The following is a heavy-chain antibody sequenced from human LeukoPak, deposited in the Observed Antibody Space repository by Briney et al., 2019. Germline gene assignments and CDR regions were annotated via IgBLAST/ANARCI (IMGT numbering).Heavy chain of an antibody. J-gene: IGHJ4*02. CDR3: ARQSGDQSSAWYFDA. V-gene: IGHV4-39*01. Sequence: SETLSLTCTVSGGSLRSSGHWWVWIRQPPGKGMEWIGSIHYSGKVYYNPSLKSRVTTSVDTSTDQFSLRLSSATAADTAIYYCARQSGDQSSAWYFDAWGQGTLVTVSS. D-gene: IGHD6-19*01. CDR1: GGSLRSSGHW. CDR2: IHYSGKV.